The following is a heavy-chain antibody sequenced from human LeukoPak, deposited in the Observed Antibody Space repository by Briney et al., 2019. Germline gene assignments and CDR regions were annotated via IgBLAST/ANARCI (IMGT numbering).Heavy chain of an antibody. J-gene: IGHJ4*02. CDR2: INPSGGST. V-gene: IGHV1-46*01. Sequence: ASVKVSCKASGYTFTSYYMHWVRQAPGQGLEWMGIINPSGGSTSYAQKFQGRVTMTTDTSTSTAYMELRSLRSDDTAVYYCARGLEPTYYFDYWGQGTLVTVSS. CDR3: ARGLEPTYYFDY. CDR1: GYTFTSYY.